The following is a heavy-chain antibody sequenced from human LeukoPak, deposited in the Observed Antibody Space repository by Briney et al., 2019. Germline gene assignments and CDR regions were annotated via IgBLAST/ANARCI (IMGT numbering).Heavy chain of an antibody. J-gene: IGHJ6*02. V-gene: IGHV3-15*01. CDR1: GFTFSNAW. CDR2: IKSKTDGCTT. D-gene: IGHD2-15*01. Sequence: GGSLRLSCAASGFTFSNAWMSWVRQAPGKGREGVGRIKSKTDGCTTDYAGRVKGRFTISRDDSRNTLYLQMNSLKTEDTAVYYCTSCYSCYFYYYYAMDVWGQGTTVTVSS. CDR3: TSCYSCYFYYYYAMDV.